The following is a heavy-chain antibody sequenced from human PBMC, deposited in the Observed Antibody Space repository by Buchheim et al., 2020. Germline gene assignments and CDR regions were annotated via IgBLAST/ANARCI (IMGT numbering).Heavy chain of an antibody. D-gene: IGHD2-15*01. V-gene: IGHV5-51*01. CDR3: ARSDCSRAGCWFSLHPGYFDS. J-gene: IGHJ4*02. CDR2: IYPGDSDT. Sequence: EVQLVQSGAEVKKPGESLKISCKGSGYRFSDYWIGWVRQMPGKGLEWVGIIYPGDSDTRYSPSFRGQVTISADTSISTAYLQWKSLKASDTAMYFCARSDCSRAGCWFSLHPGYFDSWGQGTL. CDR1: GYRFSDYW.